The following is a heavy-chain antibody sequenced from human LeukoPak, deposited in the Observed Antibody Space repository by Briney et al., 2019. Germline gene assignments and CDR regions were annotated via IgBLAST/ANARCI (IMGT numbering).Heavy chain of an antibody. J-gene: IGHJ6*04. D-gene: IGHD3-16*01. V-gene: IGHV1-69*13. CDR3: ARARSFALGGYYYGMDV. Sequence: GASVEVSCKASGGTFSSYAISWVRQAPGHGLEWMGGIIPIFGTANYAQKFQGRVTITADESTSTAYMELSSLRSEDTAVYYCARARSFALGGYYYGMDVWGKGTTVTVSS. CDR1: GGTFSSYA. CDR2: IIPIFGTA.